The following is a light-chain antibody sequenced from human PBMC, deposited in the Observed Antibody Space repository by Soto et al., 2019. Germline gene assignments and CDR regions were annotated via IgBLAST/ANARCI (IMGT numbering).Light chain of an antibody. CDR3: QQYETFSGT. Sequence: DIHMTPSLSPLFATVGDKVPVTFRASQSVSGWLACYHHKPGEAPKLLIYDASALPRGVPSRFSGSGSGTKFTLTIASLQPDDFATYYCQQYETFSGTLGPGTKVDIK. CDR2: DAS. CDR1: QSVSGW. V-gene: IGKV1-5*01. J-gene: IGKJ1*01.